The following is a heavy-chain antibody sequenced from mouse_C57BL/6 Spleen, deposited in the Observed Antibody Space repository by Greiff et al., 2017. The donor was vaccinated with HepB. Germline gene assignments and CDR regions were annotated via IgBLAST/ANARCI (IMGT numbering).Heavy chain of an antibody. D-gene: IGHD3-2*02. CDR2: IYPGSGNT. V-gene: IGHV1-76*01. CDR3: ARESAQATGWFAY. CDR1: GYTFTDYY. J-gene: IGHJ3*01. Sequence: VKLMESGAELVRPGASVKLSCKASGYTFTDYYINWVKQRPGQGLEWIARIYPGSGNTYYNEKFKGKATLTAEKSSSTAYMQLSSLTSEDSAVYFCARESAQATGWFAYWGQGTLVTVSA.